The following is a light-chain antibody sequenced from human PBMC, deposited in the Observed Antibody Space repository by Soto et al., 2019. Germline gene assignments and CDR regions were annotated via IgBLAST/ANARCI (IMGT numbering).Light chain of an antibody. CDR3: QHRSNWPLT. V-gene: IGKV3-11*01. Sequence: EIVLTQSPGTLSLSPGERATLSCRASQSLGSSYLGWYQQKPGQAPRLLIYDASNRATGIPARFSGSGSGTDFTLTISSLEPEDFAVYYCQHRSNWPLTFGGGTKVDIK. CDR2: DAS. CDR1: QSLGSSY. J-gene: IGKJ4*01.